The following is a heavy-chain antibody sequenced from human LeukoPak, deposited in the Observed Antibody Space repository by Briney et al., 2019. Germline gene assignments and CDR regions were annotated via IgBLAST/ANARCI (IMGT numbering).Heavy chain of an antibody. J-gene: IGHJ6*02. Sequence: PAGPLRPYCAASGLTFYGYGIHWVRRARGKGLEWVALMSYDGSIRNYAASVKGRFTISRDNSESTLELQMNSLRAEDTALYYCARDPGISMVSGPFCGMDVWGQGSTVSVS. CDR3: ARDPGISMVSGPFCGMDV. CDR2: MSYDGSIR. D-gene: IGHD3-10*01. V-gene: IGHV3-33*05. CDR1: GLTFYGYG.